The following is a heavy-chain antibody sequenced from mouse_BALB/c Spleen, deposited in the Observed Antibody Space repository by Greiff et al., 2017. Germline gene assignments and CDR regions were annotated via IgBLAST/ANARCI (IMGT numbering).Heavy chain of an antibody. CDR3: ARSTVVAKRYFDY. V-gene: IGHV1-9*01. Sequence: QVQLQQSGAELMKPGASVKISCKATGYTFSSYWIEWVKQRPGPGLEWIGEILPGSGSTNYNEKFKGKATFTADTSSNTAYMQLSSLTSEDSAVYYCARSTVVAKRYFDYWGQGTTLTVSS. D-gene: IGHD1-1*01. J-gene: IGHJ2*01. CDR2: ILPGSGST. CDR1: GYTFSSYW.